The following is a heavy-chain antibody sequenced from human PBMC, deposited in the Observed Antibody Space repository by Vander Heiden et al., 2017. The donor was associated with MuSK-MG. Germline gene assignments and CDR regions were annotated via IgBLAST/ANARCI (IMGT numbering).Heavy chain of an antibody. J-gene: IGHJ6*02. CDR3: ARDPDRPDYYYYGMDV. Sequence: EVQLVESGGGLVQPGGSLRRSCAASGFTVSSNYMSWVRQAPGKGLEWVSFIYSGGSTYYADSVKGRFTISRDNSKNTLYLQMNSLRAEDTAVYYCARDPDRPDYYYYGMDVWGQGTTVTVSS. CDR1: GFTVSSNY. V-gene: IGHV3-66*01. CDR2: IYSGGST. D-gene: IGHD3-22*01.